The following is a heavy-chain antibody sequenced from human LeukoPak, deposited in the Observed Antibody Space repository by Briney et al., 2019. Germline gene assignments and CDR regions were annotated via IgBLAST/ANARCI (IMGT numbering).Heavy chain of an antibody. CDR1: GDSISGYY. CDR3: ARQGYGYLGLVDY. V-gene: IGHV4-4*09. D-gene: IGHD5-18*01. CDR2: IYTSGTT. Sequence: SETLSLTCTVSGDSISGYYWSWIRQSPGKGLEWIGYIYTSGTTNYNPSLKSRVTISVDTSKNQFSLKLSPVTAADTAVYYCARQGYGYLGLVDYWGQGTLVTVSS. J-gene: IGHJ4*02.